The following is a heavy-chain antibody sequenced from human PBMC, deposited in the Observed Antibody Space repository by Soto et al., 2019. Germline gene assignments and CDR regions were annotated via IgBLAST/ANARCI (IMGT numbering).Heavy chain of an antibody. CDR2: IYPGDSET. CDR3: ARQGEYCSSDNCFTDF. J-gene: IGHJ4*02. D-gene: IGHD2-15*01. CDR1: GYTFTTSW. Sequence: GESLKISCQGSGYTFTTSWIAWVRQKSGKGLEWMGFIYPGDSETRYNPSFQGQVTISADRSINTAYLQWSALNASDTAIYFCARQGEYCSSDNCFTDFWGQGTLVTVSS. V-gene: IGHV5-51*01.